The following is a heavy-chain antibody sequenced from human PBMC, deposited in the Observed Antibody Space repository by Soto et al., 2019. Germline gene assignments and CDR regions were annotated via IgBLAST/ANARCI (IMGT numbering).Heavy chain of an antibody. D-gene: IGHD3-3*01. V-gene: IGHV4-39*01. Sequence: SETLSLTCTVSGGSISSSSYYWGWIRQPPGKGLEWIGSIDYSGSTYYNPSLKSRVTISVDTSKNQFSLKLSSVTAADTAVYYCARLKENYDFWSGYYIAGNRNYFDFWGQGTLVNVSS. CDR1: GGSISSSSYY. J-gene: IGHJ4*02. CDR3: ARLKENYDFWSGYYIAGNRNYFDF. CDR2: IDYSGST.